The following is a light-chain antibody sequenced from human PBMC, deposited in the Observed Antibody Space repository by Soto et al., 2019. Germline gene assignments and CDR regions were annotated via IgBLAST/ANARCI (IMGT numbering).Light chain of an antibody. V-gene: IGKV3-20*01. CDR1: QSVGSIF. Sequence: EIVLTQSPGTLSLSPGDRATLSCRASQSVGSIFVAWYQQKPGQAPRLLLFGASSTAAGIPDRFRGGGSGTDFTPTISRLEAEDFAVYYYQQYGTSPRTFGQVTKLEIK. CDR3: QQYGTSPRT. CDR2: GAS. J-gene: IGKJ2*01.